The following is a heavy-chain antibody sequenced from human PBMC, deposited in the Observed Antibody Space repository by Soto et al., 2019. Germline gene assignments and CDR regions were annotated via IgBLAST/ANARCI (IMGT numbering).Heavy chain of an antibody. Sequence: GASVKVSCKASGYTFTSYAMHWVRQAPGQRLEWMGWINAGNGNTKYSQRFQGRVTITRDTSASTAYMEPSSLRSEDTAVYYCARDGYYYDSSGYSTGFGYWGQGTLVTVSS. CDR2: INAGNGNT. CDR3: ARDGYYYDSSGYSTGFGY. J-gene: IGHJ4*02. D-gene: IGHD3-22*01. CDR1: GYTFTSYA. V-gene: IGHV1-3*01.